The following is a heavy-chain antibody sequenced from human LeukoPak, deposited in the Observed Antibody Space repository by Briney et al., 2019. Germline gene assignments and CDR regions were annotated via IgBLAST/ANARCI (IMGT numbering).Heavy chain of an antibody. CDR3: ARDLAMVVALDYYYYYMDV. Sequence: ASVKASRKASGYTFTSYYMHWVRQAPGQGLEWMGIINPSGGSTSYAQKFQGRVTMTRDTSTSTVYMELSSLRSEDTAVYYCARDLAMVVALDYYYYYMDVWGKGTTVTVSS. D-gene: IGHD2-15*01. CDR2: INPSGGST. CDR1: GYTFTSYY. V-gene: IGHV1-46*01. J-gene: IGHJ6*03.